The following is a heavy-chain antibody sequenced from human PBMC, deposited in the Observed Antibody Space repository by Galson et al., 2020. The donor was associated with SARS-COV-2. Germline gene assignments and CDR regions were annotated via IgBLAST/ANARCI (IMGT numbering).Heavy chain of an antibody. CDR1: DVSMTSYY. CDR3: ARDPAPFDGENCYYGMDV. J-gene: IGHJ6*02. Sequence: KSSETLSLTCSVSDVSMTSYYWSWIRQPHGTGLEWIWYIPYSGSTNYNPSLRSQVTILVDLSKNQFSLKLSSVTAAATAVYYCARDPAPFDGENCYYGMDVWGRGTTVTVSS. CDR2: IPYSGST. D-gene: IGHD4-17*01. V-gene: IGHV4-59*01.